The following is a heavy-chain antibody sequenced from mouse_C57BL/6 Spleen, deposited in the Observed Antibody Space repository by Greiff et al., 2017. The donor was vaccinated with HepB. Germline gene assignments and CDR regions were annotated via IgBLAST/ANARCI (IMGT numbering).Heavy chain of an antibody. CDR3: ARTYYSKNFYFDY. CDR2: IHPNSGST. D-gene: IGHD2-5*01. CDR1: GYTFTSYW. J-gene: IGHJ2*01. Sequence: QVHVKQPGAELVKPGASVKLSCKASGYTFTSYWMHWVKQRPGQGLEWIGMIHPNSGSTNYNEKFKSKATLTVDKSSSTAYMQLSSLTSEDSAVYYCARTYYSKNFYFDYWGQGTTLTVSS. V-gene: IGHV1-64*01.